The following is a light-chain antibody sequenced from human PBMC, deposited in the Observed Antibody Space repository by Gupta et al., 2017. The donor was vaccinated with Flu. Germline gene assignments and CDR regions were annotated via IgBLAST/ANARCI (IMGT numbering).Light chain of an antibody. V-gene: IGLV6-57*01. CDR2: DDT. J-gene: IGLJ3*02. CDR3: QSFNSSNLTWV. CDR1: GSIDGSF. Sequence: GSIDGSFVQWCQQRPGSSPTTVIFDDTQRRSGGPERFSASINSSSTSASLTISGQKGEDEADYCCQSFNSSNLTWVFGGGTKVTVL.